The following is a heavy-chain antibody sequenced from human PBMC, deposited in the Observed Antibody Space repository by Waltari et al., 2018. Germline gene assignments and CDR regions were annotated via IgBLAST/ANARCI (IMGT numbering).Heavy chain of an antibody. CDR3: ARVRGPEAKGVVPYYFDY. V-gene: IGHV4-59*11. Sequence: QVQLQESGPGLVTPSETLSLTCTVSGGSISSHYWSWIRQPPGKGLEWIGYIYYSGSTNYNPSLKSRVTISVDTSKNQCSLKLSSVTAADTAVYYCARVRGPEAKGVVPYYFDYWGQGTLVTVSS. D-gene: IGHD3-3*01. CDR2: IYYSGST. J-gene: IGHJ4*02. CDR1: GGSISSHY.